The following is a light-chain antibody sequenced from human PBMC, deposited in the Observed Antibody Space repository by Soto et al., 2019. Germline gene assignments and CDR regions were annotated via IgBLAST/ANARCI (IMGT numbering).Light chain of an antibody. CDR2: EVT. J-gene: IGLJ1*01. CDR3: SSYTITSSPV. Sequence: QSALTQPASVSGSPGQSITISCTGTSSDVGGYDFVSWYRQYPGQAPKILTYEVTHRPSGVPDRFSGSKSGNTASLTISGLQADDEADYYCSSYTITSSPVFGPGTKVTV. CDR1: SSDVGGYDF. V-gene: IGLV2-14*01.